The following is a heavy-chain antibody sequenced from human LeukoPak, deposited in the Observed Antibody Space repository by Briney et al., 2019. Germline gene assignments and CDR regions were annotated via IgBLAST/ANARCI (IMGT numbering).Heavy chain of an antibody. Sequence: PGGSLRLSCAASGFTFDDYAMHWVRQAPGKGLEWVSGISWNSGSIGYADSVKGRFTISRDNAKNSLYLQMNSLRAEDTALYYCAKDSRSLYYYGRRGAYWYFDLWGRGTLVTVSS. D-gene: IGHD3-10*01. J-gene: IGHJ2*01. CDR2: ISWNSGSI. CDR1: GFTFDDYA. V-gene: IGHV3-9*01. CDR3: AKDSRSLYYYGRRGAYWYFDL.